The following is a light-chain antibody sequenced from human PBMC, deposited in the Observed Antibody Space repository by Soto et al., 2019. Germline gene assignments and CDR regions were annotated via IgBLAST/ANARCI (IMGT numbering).Light chain of an antibody. CDR2: GAS. J-gene: IGKJ1*01. CDR1: QSVSDN. CDR3: QQYNDWPPST. Sequence: EIVMTQSPATLSVSPGERATLSCRASQSVSDNLAWYQQKPGQAPRLLIYGASTRAAGLPARFSGSGSGTEFTLTISSLQSGDSAVYYCQQYNDWPPSTFGQGTKVEIK. V-gene: IGKV3-15*01.